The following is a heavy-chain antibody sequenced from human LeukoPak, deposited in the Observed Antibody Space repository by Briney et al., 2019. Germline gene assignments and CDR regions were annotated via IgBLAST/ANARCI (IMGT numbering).Heavy chain of an antibody. CDR1: GFTFSAYA. Sequence: GGSLRLSCAASGFTFSAYAMHWVRQAPGKGLQWVAVISYDGSNKYYADSVKGRFTISRDNSKNTLYLQMNSLRAEDTAVYYCAKDEAYGSGSYYLYYCYYYMDVWGKGTTVTISS. D-gene: IGHD3-10*01. CDR2: ISYDGSNK. CDR3: AKDEAYGSGSYYLYYCYYYMDV. J-gene: IGHJ6*03. V-gene: IGHV3-30*04.